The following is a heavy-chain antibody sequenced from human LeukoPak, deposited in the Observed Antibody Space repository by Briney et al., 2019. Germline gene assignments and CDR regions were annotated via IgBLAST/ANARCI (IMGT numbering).Heavy chain of an antibody. Sequence: SETLSLTCTVSGGSISSYYWSWIRQPPGKGLEWIGYIYYSGSTNYNPSLKSRVTISVDTSKNQFSLKLSSVTAADTAVYYCARDPRGCSGGGCYSIWGQGTLVTVSS. CDR2: IYYSGST. CDR3: ARDPRGCSGGGCYSI. V-gene: IGHV4-59*01. CDR1: GGSISSYY. J-gene: IGHJ4*02. D-gene: IGHD2-15*01.